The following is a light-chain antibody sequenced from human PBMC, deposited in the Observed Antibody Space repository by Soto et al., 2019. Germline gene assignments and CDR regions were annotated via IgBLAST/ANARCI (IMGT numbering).Light chain of an antibody. V-gene: IGKV4-1*01. CDR1: QSVLYSSNSKNY. Sequence: DIVMTQSPDSLVVSLGERATINCKSSQSVLYSSNSKNYLAWYQQKPGQPPKLLIYWASSRESGVPDRFSGSGSGTDFTLTISSLQAEDVAIYYCQQYYTTPTWTFGQGTKVEIK. J-gene: IGKJ1*01. CDR2: WAS. CDR3: QQYYTTPTWT.